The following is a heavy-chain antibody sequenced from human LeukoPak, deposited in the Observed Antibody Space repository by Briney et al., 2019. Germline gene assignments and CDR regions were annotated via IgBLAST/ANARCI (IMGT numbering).Heavy chain of an antibody. CDR1: GFTVSSNY. V-gene: IGHV3-53*01. J-gene: IGHJ4*02. Sequence: GGSLRLSCAASGFTVSSNYMSWVRQAPGKGLEWVSVIYSGGSTYYADSVKGRFTISRDNSKNTPYLQMNSLRAEDTAVYYCARASFTSHFDYWGQGTLVTVSS. CDR3: ARASFTSHFDY. D-gene: IGHD3-10*01. CDR2: IYSGGST.